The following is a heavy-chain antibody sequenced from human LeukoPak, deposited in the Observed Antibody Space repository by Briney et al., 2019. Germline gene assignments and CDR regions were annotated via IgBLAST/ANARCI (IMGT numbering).Heavy chain of an antibody. Sequence: GGSLRLSCAASGFTFSSYAMSWVRQAPGKGLEWVSAISGSGGSTYYADSVKGRFTISRDNSKNTLYLQMNSLRAEDTAVYYCAKPGSYGSGGRYFDYWGQGTLVTVSS. CDR2: ISGSGGST. CDR1: GFTFSSYA. J-gene: IGHJ4*02. V-gene: IGHV3-23*01. D-gene: IGHD3-10*01. CDR3: AKPGSYGSGGRYFDY.